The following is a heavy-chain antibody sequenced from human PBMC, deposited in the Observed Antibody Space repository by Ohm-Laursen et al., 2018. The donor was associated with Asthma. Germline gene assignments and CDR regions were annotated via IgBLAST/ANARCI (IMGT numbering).Heavy chain of an antibody. D-gene: IGHD3-22*01. CDR2: ISWNSGSI. V-gene: IGHV3-9*01. CDR1: GFTFDDYA. Sequence: SLRLSCAASGFTFDDYAMHWVRQAPGKGLEWVSGISWNSGSIGYADSVKGRFTISRDNAKNSLYLQMNSLRAEDTAVYYCARILTTHYYDSSGYDNFDYWGQGTLVTVSS. J-gene: IGHJ4*02. CDR3: ARILTTHYYDSSGYDNFDY.